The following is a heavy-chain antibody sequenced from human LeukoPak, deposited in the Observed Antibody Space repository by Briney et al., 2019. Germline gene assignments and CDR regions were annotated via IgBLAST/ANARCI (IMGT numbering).Heavy chain of an antibody. D-gene: IGHD3-10*01. CDR3: ARKAGYYYGSGDY. CDR1: GFTFSSYG. CDR2: IGGSGAST. Sequence: GGSLRLSCAASGFTFSSYGMNWVRQAPGKGLEWVSAIGGSGASTYYADSVKGRFTIPRDNSKNTLYLQMNSLRAEDTAVYYCARKAGYYYGSGDYWGQGTLVTVSS. J-gene: IGHJ4*02. V-gene: IGHV3-23*01.